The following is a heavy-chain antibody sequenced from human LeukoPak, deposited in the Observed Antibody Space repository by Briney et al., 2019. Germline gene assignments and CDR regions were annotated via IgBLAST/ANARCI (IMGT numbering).Heavy chain of an antibody. CDR3: ARDPNAVEFWSGYYASYYFDY. J-gene: IGHJ4*02. CDR1: GFTFTSYA. D-gene: IGHD3-3*01. V-gene: IGHV3-23*01. CDR2: VSASGGGT. Sequence: GGSLRLSCAASGFTFTSYALSWVRQAPGKGLEWVSAVSASGGGTYYRNSVKGRFAISRDNSKNTLYLQMNSLRAEDTAVYYCARDPNAVEFWSGYYASYYFDYWGQGTLVTVSS.